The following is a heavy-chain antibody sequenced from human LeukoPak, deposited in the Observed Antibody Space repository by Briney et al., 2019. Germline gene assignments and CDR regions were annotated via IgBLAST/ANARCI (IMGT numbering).Heavy chain of an antibody. V-gene: IGHV3-30*02. CDR3: AKDIVVVPSAADFDY. CDR1: GFTFSRYG. CDR2: IRFDESNK. D-gene: IGHD2-2*01. J-gene: IGHJ4*02. Sequence: GGSLRLSCAASGFTFSRYGMHWVRQAPGKGLEWVAFIRFDESNKYYADSVKGRFSISRDNSKNTLFLQMNSLRVEDTAVYYCAKDIVVVPSAADFDYWGQGTLVTVSS.